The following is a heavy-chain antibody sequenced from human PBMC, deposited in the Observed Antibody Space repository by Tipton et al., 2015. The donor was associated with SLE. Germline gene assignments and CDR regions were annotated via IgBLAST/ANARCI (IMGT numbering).Heavy chain of an antibody. V-gene: IGHV3-74*01. CDR3: AKEDGYSSSWGYYYYYGMDV. Sequence: SLRLSCGASGFTFSDYWMHWVRQAPGKALVWVSRIYADGSSANYADSVKGRFTISRDNTKSTLYLQMNSLRAEDTAVYYCAKEDGYSSSWGYYYYYGMDVWGQGTTVTVSS. D-gene: IGHD6-13*01. J-gene: IGHJ6*02. CDR1: GFTFSDYW. CDR2: IYADGSSA.